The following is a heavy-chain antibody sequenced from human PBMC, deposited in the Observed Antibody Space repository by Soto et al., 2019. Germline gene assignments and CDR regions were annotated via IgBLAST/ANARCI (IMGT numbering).Heavy chain of an antibody. J-gene: IGHJ3*02. Sequence: QVQLVESGGGVVQPGRSLRLSCAASGFTFSSYAMHWVRQAPGKGLEWVAVISYDGSNKYYADSVKGRFTISRDNSKNTLYLQMNSLRGEDTAVYYCARDRARYSSSMLDAFDIWGQGTMVTVSS. CDR3: ARDRARYSSSMLDAFDI. CDR2: ISYDGSNK. D-gene: IGHD6-6*01. CDR1: GFTFSSYA. V-gene: IGHV3-30-3*01.